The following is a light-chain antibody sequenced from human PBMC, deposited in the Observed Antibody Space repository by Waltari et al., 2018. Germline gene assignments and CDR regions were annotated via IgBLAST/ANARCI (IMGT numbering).Light chain of an antibody. J-gene: IGKJ1*01. Sequence: EIVMTQSPATLSVSSGERATLSCRPSQTVGSNLAWYQQKPGQAPRLLIYSASTRDTGIPPRFSGRGSGTEFTLTISSLQSEDFAVYYCQQYNDWPQTFGQGTKVEIK. CDR2: SAS. V-gene: IGKV3-15*01. CDR1: QTVGSN. CDR3: QQYNDWPQT.